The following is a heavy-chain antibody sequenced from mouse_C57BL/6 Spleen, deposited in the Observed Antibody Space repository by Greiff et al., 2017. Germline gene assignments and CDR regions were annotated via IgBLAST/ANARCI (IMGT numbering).Heavy chain of an antibody. CDR2: IWRGGIT. V-gene: IGHV2-5*01. CDR3: AKVDYGYDVWYFDV. D-gene: IGHD2-2*01. Sequence: QVQLKESGPGLVQPSQSLSITCTVSGFSLTSYGVHWVRQSPGKGLEWLGVIWRGGITDYNAAFMSRLSITKDNSKSQVFFKMNSLQADDTAIYYCAKVDYGYDVWYFDVWGTGTTVTVSS. J-gene: IGHJ1*03. CDR1: GFSLTSYG.